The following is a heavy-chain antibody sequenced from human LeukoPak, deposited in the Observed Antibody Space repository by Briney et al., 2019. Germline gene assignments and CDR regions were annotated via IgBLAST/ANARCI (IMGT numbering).Heavy chain of an antibody. CDR3: ARRAKATTMIVVVTYFDY. V-gene: IGHV4-39*01. D-gene: IGHD3-22*01. CDR2: IYYSGST. J-gene: IGHJ4*02. Sequence: SETLSLTCTVSGGSISSSSYYWGWIRQPPGKGLEWIGSIYYSGSTYYNPSLKSRVTISVGTSKNQFSLKLSSVTAADTAVYYCARRAKATTMIVVVTYFDYWGQGTLVTVSS. CDR1: GGSISSSSYY.